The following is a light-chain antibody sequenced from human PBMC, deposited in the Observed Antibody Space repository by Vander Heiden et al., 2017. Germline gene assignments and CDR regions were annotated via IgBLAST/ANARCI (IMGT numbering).Light chain of an antibody. Sequence: DIQMTHSSSFLSASVGDRVTISCRASQSISSYADWYQQRPGKAPKILISGTSNLQSGVPSRFSGSGSGTDFTLTISSLQPEDFATYYCQQSYSIPPTFGQGTKVEIK. CDR2: GTS. CDR1: QSISSY. J-gene: IGKJ1*01. CDR3: QQSYSIPPT. V-gene: IGKV1-39*01.